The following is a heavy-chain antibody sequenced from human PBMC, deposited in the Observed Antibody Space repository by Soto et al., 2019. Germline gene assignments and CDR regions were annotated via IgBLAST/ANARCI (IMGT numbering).Heavy chain of an antibody. CDR2: IYPGDSDT. J-gene: IGHJ6*02. CDR1: GYTFTTYW. CDR3: ARRGYDYYYGMDV. V-gene: IGHV5-51*01. Sequence: PGESLKISCTGSGYTFTTYWIGWVRQMPGEGLEWMGIIYPGDSDTRYSPSFQGQVTISADKSISTAYLKWSSLKASDTAMYYCARRGYDYYYGMDVWGQGTTVTVSS.